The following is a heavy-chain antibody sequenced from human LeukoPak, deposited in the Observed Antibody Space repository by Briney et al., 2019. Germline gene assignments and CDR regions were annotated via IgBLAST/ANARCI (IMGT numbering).Heavy chain of an antibody. J-gene: IGHJ4*02. V-gene: IGHV3-48*02. Sequence: GGSLRLSCAASGFTFSSYSMNWVRQAPGKGLEWVSYISSSSTIYYADSVKGRFTISRDNAKNSLYLQMNSLRDEDTAVYYCARGYGDYVLWGQGTLVTVSS. CDR3: ARGYGDYVL. CDR1: GFTFSSYS. D-gene: IGHD4-17*01. CDR2: ISSSSTI.